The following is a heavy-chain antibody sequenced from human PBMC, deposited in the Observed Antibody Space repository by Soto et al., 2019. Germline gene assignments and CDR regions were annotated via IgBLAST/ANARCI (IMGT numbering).Heavy chain of an antibody. Sequence: GGSLRLSCAASGFTFSSYGMHWVRQAPGKGLEWVAVISYDGSNKYYADSVKDRFTISRDNSKNTLYLQMNSLRAEDTAVYYCAKDGEYSSGWYVGSLDYWGQGTLVTVSS. D-gene: IGHD6-19*01. CDR2: ISYDGSNK. J-gene: IGHJ4*02. CDR3: AKDGEYSSGWYVGSLDY. V-gene: IGHV3-30*18. CDR1: GFTFSSYG.